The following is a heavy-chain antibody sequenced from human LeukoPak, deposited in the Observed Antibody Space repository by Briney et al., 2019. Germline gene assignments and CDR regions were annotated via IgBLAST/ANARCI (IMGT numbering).Heavy chain of an antibody. CDR3: AKLKQWQPQRYFFEY. J-gene: IGHJ4*02. Sequence: GGSLRPSCAASGFTFSSYAMSWVRQAPGKGLEWVSTFSGTSSTSYADAVKGRVTISRDNSKNTLYLQLNSLRAEDTAVYYCAKLKQWQPQRYFFEYWGQGALVTVAS. D-gene: IGHD6-19*01. CDR1: GFTFSSYA. CDR2: FSGTSST. V-gene: IGHV3-23*01.